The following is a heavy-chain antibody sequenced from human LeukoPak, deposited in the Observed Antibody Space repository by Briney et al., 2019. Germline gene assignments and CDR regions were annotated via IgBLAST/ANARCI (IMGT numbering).Heavy chain of an antibody. CDR2: IYGGGST. CDR3: ARGGDYVDTAMVH. J-gene: IGHJ4*02. Sequence: GGSLRLSCAASGFTVSSNYMSWVRQAPGKGLEWVSVIYGGGSTYYADSVKGRFTISRDNSKNTLYLQMNSLRAEDTAVYYCARGGDYVDTAMVHWGQGTLVTVSS. D-gene: IGHD5-18*01. V-gene: IGHV3-53*01. CDR1: GFTVSSNY.